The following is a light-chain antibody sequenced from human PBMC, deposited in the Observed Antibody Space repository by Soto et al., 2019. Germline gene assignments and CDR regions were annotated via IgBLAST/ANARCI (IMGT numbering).Light chain of an antibody. CDR3: CAYAGSYTVL. CDR2: DVS. Sequence: QSALTQPRSVSGSPGQSVTISCTGTSSDVGGYKYVSLYQQHPGKVPKLMMFDVSERPSGVPDRFSGSKSGNTASLSISGLQAEDEADYYCCAYAGSYTVLFGGGTKLTVL. CDR1: SSDVGGYKY. J-gene: IGLJ2*01. V-gene: IGLV2-11*01.